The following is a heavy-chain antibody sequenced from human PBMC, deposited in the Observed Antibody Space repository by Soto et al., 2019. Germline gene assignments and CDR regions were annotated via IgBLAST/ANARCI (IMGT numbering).Heavy chain of an antibody. V-gene: IGHV3-66*01. D-gene: IGHD2-15*01. CDR3: ARDDVLCDGGRCYGVPLDV. Sequence: GGXXXXXXAXSXFTVXSKXXXXXRXXXGXGLECVSLIQSGGPTYYADSVKGRFTISRDTSENTLHLQMDSLRAEDTAVYYCARDDVLCDGGRCYGVPLDVWGKGTTVTVSS. CDR2: IQSGGPT. J-gene: IGHJ6*03. CDR1: XFTVXSKX.